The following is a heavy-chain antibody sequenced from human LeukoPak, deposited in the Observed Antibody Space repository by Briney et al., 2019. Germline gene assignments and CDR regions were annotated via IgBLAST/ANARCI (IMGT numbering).Heavy chain of an antibody. CDR2: IYSGGST. Sequence: PGGSLRLSCAASGFTVSSNYMSWVRQAPGKGLEWVSVIYSGGSTYYADSVKGRFTISRDNSKDTLYLQMNSLRGEDTAVYYCAKDCSYQGNYYYMDVWGKGTTVTISS. CDR3: AKDCSYQGNYYYMDV. CDR1: GFTVSSNY. D-gene: IGHD1-26*01. J-gene: IGHJ6*03. V-gene: IGHV3-53*05.